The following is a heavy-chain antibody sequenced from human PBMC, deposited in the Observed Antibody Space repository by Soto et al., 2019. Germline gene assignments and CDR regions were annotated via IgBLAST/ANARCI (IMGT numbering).Heavy chain of an antibody. CDR3: AILMVYAFKXAFDI. J-gene: IGHJ3*02. D-gene: IGHD2-8*01. V-gene: IGHV1-18*01. CDR1: GYTFTSYG. CDR2: ISAYNGNT. Sequence: GASVKVSCKASGYTFTSYGISWVRQAPGQGLEWMGWISAYNGNTNYAQKLQGRVTMTTDTSTSTAYMELRSLRSDDTAVYYCAILMVYAFKXAFDIWGQGTMVTVSS.